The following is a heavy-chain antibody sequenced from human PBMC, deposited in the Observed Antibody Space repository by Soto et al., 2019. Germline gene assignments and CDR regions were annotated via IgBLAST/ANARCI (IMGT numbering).Heavy chain of an antibody. CDR2: IYYSGST. V-gene: IGHV4-59*11. D-gene: IGHD3-10*01. J-gene: IGHJ5*02. CDR3: ARGGLFLWLGRPTGWRHCFGT. Sequence: PSETLSLTCTVAGGSISSHYLRWIRQPPRKGLEWIGYIYYSGSTNYNPSPKSRVTISVDTSKNQFSLKLSSVTAADTAVYYCARGGLFLWLGRPTGWRHCFGTWGEGPLVTV. CDR1: GGSISSHY.